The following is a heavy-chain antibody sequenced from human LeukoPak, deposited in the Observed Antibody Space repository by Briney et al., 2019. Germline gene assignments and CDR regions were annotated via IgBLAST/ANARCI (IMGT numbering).Heavy chain of an antibody. Sequence: GASVKVSCKVSGYTLTELSMHWVRQAPGKGLEWMGGFDPEDGETIYAQKFQGRVTMTEDTSTDTAYMELSSLRSEDTAVYYCATNRRGSIYDSSGYFQPFFDYWGQGTLVTVSS. V-gene: IGHV1-24*01. D-gene: IGHD3-22*01. J-gene: IGHJ4*02. CDR3: ATNRRGSIYDSSGYFQPFFDY. CDR1: GYTLTELS. CDR2: FDPEDGET.